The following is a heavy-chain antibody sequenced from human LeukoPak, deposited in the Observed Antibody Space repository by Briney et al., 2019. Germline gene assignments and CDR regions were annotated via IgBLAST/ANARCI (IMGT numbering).Heavy chain of an antibody. J-gene: IGHJ6*03. D-gene: IGHD3-22*01. V-gene: IGHV4-4*07. CDR3: ARLKSYDSTGYSPGYYMDV. CDR1: GGAMMSYY. CDR2: IYPTGNT. Sequence: PSETLSLTCGVSGGAMMSYYWSWIRQPAGKGPEWIGRIYPTGNTDYNPSLKTRVTMSTDLSKKQFSLRLRSVTAADTAVYYRARLKSYDSTGYSPGYYMDVWGKGTAVTVSS.